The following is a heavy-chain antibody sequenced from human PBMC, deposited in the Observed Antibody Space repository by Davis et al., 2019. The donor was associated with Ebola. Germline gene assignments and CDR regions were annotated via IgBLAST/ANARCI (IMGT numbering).Heavy chain of an antibody. D-gene: IGHD3-22*01. CDR2: ISGSGDST. J-gene: IGHJ4*02. CDR3: AKGDRTTLYYDTGHDY. Sequence: GGSLRLSCAASGFTFDDYGMSWVRQAPGKGLEWVSAISGSGDSTYFADSVRGRFTISRDNSKNTLYLLMNSLRAEDTAVYYCAKGDRTTLYYDTGHDYWGQGTLVTVSS. V-gene: IGHV3-23*01. CDR1: GFTFDDYG.